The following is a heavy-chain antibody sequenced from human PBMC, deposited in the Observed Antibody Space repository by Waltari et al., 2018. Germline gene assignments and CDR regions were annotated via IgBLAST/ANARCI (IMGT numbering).Heavy chain of an antibody. J-gene: IGHJ4*02. Sequence: QLQLQESGPGLVKPSETLSLTCTVSVGSISSSSYYWGWIRQPPGKGLEWIGGIYYSGSTYDNPSLKSRVTISVDTSKNQFSLKLSSVTAADTAVYYCARQGRSSWAPDYWGQGTLVTVSS. CDR2: IYYSGST. V-gene: IGHV4-39*01. D-gene: IGHD6-13*01. CDR3: ARQGRSSWAPDY. CDR1: VGSISSSSYY.